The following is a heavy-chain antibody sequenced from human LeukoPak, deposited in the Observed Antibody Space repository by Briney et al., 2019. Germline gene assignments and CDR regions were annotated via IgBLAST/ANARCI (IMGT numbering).Heavy chain of an antibody. CDR2: VSGSGGST. J-gene: IGHJ4*02. Sequence: GGSLRLSCAASGFTFRSYAMNWVRQAPGKGLEWVSAVSGSGGSTYYADSVKGRFTISRDNSKSTLYLQMNSLRAEDTAVYYCAKDLGYSYGTPDYWGQGTLVTVSS. D-gene: IGHD5-18*01. V-gene: IGHV3-23*01. CDR3: AKDLGYSYGTPDY. CDR1: GFTFRSYA.